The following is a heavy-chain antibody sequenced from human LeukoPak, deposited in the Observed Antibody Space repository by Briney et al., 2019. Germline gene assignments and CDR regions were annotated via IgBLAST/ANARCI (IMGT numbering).Heavy chain of an antibody. CDR2: IYHSGST. Sequence: PSQTLSLTCAVAGGSISSGGYSWSWIRQPPGKGLEWIGYIYHSGSTYYNPSLKSRVTISVDGSKNQFSLKLSSVTAADTAVYYCARGGALRAFDIWGQGTMVTVSS. CDR3: ARGGALRAFDI. CDR1: GGSISSGGYS. V-gene: IGHV4-30-2*01. J-gene: IGHJ3*02.